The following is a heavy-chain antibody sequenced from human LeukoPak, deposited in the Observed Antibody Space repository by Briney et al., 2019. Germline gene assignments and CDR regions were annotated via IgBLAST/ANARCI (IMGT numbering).Heavy chain of an antibody. V-gene: IGHV3-21*01. D-gene: IGHD3-16*01. CDR2: ISSSSSYI. J-gene: IGHJ4*02. CDR3: ARALYNYVWGSYNY. Sequence: GGPLRLSCAASGFTFSSYSMNWVRQAPGKGLEWVSSISSSSSYIYYADSVKGRFTISRDNAKNSLYLQMNSLGAEDTAVYYCARALYNYVWGSYNYWGQGTLVTVSS. CDR1: GFTFSSYS.